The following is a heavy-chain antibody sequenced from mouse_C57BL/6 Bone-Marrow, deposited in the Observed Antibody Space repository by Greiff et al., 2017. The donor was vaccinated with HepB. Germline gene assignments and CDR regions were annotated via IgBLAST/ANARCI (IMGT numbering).Heavy chain of an antibody. V-gene: IGHV2-9-1*01. Sequence: VQLQESGPGLVAPSQSLSITCTVSGFSLTSYAISWVRQPPGKGLEWLGVIWTGGGTNYNSALKSRLSISKDNSKSQVFLKMNSLQTDDTARYYCARRSNYGWFYAMDYWGQGTSVTVSS. D-gene: IGHD2-5*01. CDR2: IWTGGGT. CDR1: GFSLTSYA. CDR3: ARRSNYGWFYAMDY. J-gene: IGHJ4*01.